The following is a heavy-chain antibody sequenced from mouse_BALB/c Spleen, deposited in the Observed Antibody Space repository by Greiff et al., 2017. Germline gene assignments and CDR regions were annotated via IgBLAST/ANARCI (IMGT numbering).Heavy chain of an antibody. CDR2: ISYDGSN. J-gene: IGHJ3*01. CDR1: GYSITSGYY. Sequence: EVKLQESGPGLVKPSQSLSLTCSVTGYSITSGYYWNWIRQFPGNKLEWMGYISYDGSNNYNPSLKNRISITRDTSKNQFFLKLNSVTTEDTATYYCAREDYGGQGTLVTVSA. D-gene: IGHD1-1*02. CDR3: AREDY. V-gene: IGHV3-6*02.